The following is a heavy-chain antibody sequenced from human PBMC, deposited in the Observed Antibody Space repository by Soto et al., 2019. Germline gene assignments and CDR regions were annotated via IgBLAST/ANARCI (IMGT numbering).Heavy chain of an antibody. CDR1: GYTFTDYY. Sequence: QVQLVQSGAEVKKPGASVKVSCKASGYTFTDYYVHWVRQAPGQGLEWMGWINPNSGVTNYARKFQGWVTLTRDTSVSTAYMELNRLKSDDTAVFFCARGVSGWSPFDLWGQGTLVTVSS. CDR2: INPNSGVT. CDR3: ARGVSGWSPFDL. V-gene: IGHV1-2*04. J-gene: IGHJ4*02. D-gene: IGHD6-19*01.